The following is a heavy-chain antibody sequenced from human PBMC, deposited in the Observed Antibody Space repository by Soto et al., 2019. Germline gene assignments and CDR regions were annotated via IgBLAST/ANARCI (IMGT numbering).Heavy chain of an antibody. D-gene: IGHD5-18*01. CDR1: GYTFTGYY. V-gene: IGHV1-2*02. CDR2: INPNSGGT. J-gene: IGHJ4*02. CDR3: ARAYTAMVTCVDY. Sequence: ASVKVSCKASGYTFTGYYMHWVRQAPGQGLEWMGWINPNSGGTNYAQKFQGRVTMTRDTSISTAYMELSRLRSDDTAAYYCARAYTAMVTCVDYWGQGTLVTVSS.